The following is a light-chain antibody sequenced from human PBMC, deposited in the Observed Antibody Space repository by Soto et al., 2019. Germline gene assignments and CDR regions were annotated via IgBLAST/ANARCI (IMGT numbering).Light chain of an antibody. CDR2: GAS. CDR3: QQYNNWPPMIT. V-gene: IGKV3-15*01. Sequence: EIVMTQSPATLSVSPGERATLSCRASQSVSSNLAWYQQKPGQAPRLLIYGASTRATGIPARFSGSGSGTEFTLNISSMQSEAFAVYYCQQYNNWPPMITFGPGTKVDIK. J-gene: IGKJ3*01. CDR1: QSVSSN.